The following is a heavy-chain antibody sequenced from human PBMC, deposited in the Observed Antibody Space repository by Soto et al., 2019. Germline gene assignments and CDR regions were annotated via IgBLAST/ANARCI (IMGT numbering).Heavy chain of an antibody. J-gene: IGHJ1*01. CDR2: IKEDGSEK. CDR3: ARERWLEL. Sequence: EVQLVESGGGLVQPGGALRLSCAASGFTFSNYWMSWVRQAPGKGLEWVANIKEDGSEKYYVDSVKGRFTISRDNAKNSLYLQMNSLRAEDTAVYYCARERWLELWGQGTLVTVSS. CDR1: GFTFSNYW. D-gene: IGHD1-7*01. V-gene: IGHV3-7*04.